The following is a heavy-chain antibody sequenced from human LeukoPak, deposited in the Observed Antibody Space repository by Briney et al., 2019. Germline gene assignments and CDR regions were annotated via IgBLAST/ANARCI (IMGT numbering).Heavy chain of an antibody. V-gene: IGHV3-23*01. Sequence: GASLRLSCAASGFTFSSYAMSWVRQAPWKGLEWVSAISGSGGSTYYADSVKGRFTISRDNSKNTLYLQMNSLRAEDTAVYYCAKDGDYYDSPHFDYWGQGTLVTVSS. J-gene: IGHJ4*02. CDR2: ISGSGGST. CDR1: GFTFSSYA. CDR3: AKDGDYYDSPHFDY. D-gene: IGHD3-22*01.